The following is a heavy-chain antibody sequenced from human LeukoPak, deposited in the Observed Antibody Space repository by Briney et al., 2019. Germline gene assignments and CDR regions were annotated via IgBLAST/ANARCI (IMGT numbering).Heavy chain of an antibody. Sequence: GGSLRLSCAASGFTFSSYGMSWVRQAPGKGLEWVSAISGSGGSTYYADSVKGRFTISRDNSKNTLYLQMNSLRAEDTAVYYCAKNLEVGASQLGYYYYYYMDVWGKGTTVTVSS. D-gene: IGHD1-26*01. CDR3: AKNLEVGASQLGYYYYYYMDV. CDR1: GFTFSSYG. V-gene: IGHV3-23*01. CDR2: ISGSGGST. J-gene: IGHJ6*03.